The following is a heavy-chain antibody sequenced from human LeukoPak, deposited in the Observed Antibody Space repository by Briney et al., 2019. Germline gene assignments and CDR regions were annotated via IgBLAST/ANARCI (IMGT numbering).Heavy chain of an antibody. D-gene: IGHD3-22*01. CDR3: ARGHYYDSRPLDY. CDR1: GGTFSSYA. J-gene: IGHJ4*02. CDR2: IIPIFGTA. V-gene: IGHV1-69*13. Sequence: SVKVSCKASGGTFSSYAIGWVRQAPGQGLEWMGGIIPIFGTAHYAQKFQGRVTITADESTSTAYMELSSLRSEDTAVYYCARGHYYDSRPLDYWGQGTLVTVSS.